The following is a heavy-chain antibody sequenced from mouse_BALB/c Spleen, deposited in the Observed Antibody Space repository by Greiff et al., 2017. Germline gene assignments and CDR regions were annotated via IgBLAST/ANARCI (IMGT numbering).Heavy chain of an antibody. CDR1: GFTFSSYA. CDR3: ARERARDWYFDV. Sequence: EVKLMESGGGLVKPGGSLKLSCAASGFTFSSYAMSWVRQTPEKRLEWVATISSGGSYTYYPDSVKGRFTISRDNAKNNLYLQMSSLKSEDTAMYYCARERARDWYFDVWGAGTTVTVSS. V-gene: IGHV5-6-4*01. CDR2: ISSGGSYT. J-gene: IGHJ1*01.